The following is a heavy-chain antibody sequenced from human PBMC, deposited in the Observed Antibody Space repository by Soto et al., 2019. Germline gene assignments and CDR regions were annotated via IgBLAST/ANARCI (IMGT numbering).Heavy chain of an antibody. D-gene: IGHD2-2*01. J-gene: IGHJ2*01. CDR2: VYGGNGNT. V-gene: IGHV1-3*01. CDR1: GYTLTNYA. CDR3: ARGGIVPAARYFDL. Sequence: QVQLVQSGAEVKKPGASVKVSCKASGYTLTNYAIHWVRQAPGQRLEWMGWVYGGNGNTKYSQNFQGRVTLTRDTSASTAYMELSSLRSDDTAVYYCARGGIVPAARYFDLWGRGTLVTVSS.